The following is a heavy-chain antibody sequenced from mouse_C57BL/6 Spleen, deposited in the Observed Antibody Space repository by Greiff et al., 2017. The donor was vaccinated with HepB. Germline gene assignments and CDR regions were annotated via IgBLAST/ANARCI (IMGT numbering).Heavy chain of an antibody. CDR1: GYTFTSYW. V-gene: IGHV1-50*01. CDR3: ARRGSL. J-gene: IGHJ2*01. CDR2: IDPSDSYT. D-gene: IGHD6-2*01. Sequence: VQLQQPGAELVKPGASVKLSCKASGYTFTSYWMQWVKQRPGQGLEWIGEIDPSDSYTNYNQKFKGKATLTVDTSSSTAYMQLSSLTSEDSAVYYCARRGSLWGQGTTLTVSS.